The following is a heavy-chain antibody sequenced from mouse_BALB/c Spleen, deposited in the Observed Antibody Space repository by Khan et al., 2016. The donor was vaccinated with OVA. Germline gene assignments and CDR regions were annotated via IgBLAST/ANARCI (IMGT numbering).Heavy chain of an antibody. CDR3: ARSPTMRYALDY. CDR1: GYTFTTAG. CDR2: INTHSGVP. Sequence: QIQLVQSGPELKRPGETVRISCKASGYTFTTAGMQWVQKMPGEGLKWIGWINTHSGVPKYAEDFKGRFAFSLETSVSTAYLHMSNLKNEDTATYFCARSPTMRYALDYWGQGTSVTVSS. J-gene: IGHJ4*01. D-gene: IGHD2-10*01. V-gene: IGHV9-4*02.